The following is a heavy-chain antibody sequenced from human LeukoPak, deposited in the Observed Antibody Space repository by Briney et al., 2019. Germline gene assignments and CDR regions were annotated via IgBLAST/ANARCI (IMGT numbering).Heavy chain of an antibody. V-gene: IGHV3-21*01. Sequence: PGGSLRLSCAASGFTFSSYSMIWVRQAPGKGLEWVSSISSSSSYIYYAASVKGRFTISRDNAKNSLYLQMNSLRAEDTAVYYCARGDRSGNYYGSGSPWGQGTLVTVSS. CDR2: ISSSSSYI. CDR3: ARGDRSGNYYGSGSP. D-gene: IGHD3-10*01. J-gene: IGHJ5*02. CDR1: GFTFSSYS.